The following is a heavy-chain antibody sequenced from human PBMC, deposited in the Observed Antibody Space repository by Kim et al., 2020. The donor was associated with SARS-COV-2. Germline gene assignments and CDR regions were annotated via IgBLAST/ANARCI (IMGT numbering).Heavy chain of an antibody. D-gene: IGHD3-22*01. J-gene: IGHJ4*02. CDR3: AKGERITMIVVVTLFDY. Sequence: GGSLRLSCAASGFTFSSYAMSWVRQAPGKGLEWVSAISGSGGSTYYADSVKGRFTISRDNSKNTLYLQMNSLRAEDTAVYYWAKGERITMIVVVTLFDYWGQGTLVTVSS. V-gene: IGHV3-23*01. CDR2: ISGSGGST. CDR1: GFTFSSYA.